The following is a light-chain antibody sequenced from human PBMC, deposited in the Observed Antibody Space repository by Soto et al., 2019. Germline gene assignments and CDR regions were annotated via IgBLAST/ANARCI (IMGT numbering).Light chain of an antibody. V-gene: IGKV1-5*01. CDR2: DVS. CDR1: QSISSW. CDR3: QKYNSYPWT. Sequence: DIQMTQSPSTLSASVGDRVTITCRASQSISSWLAWYHQKPGKAPKLLIYDVSSLESGVPSRFSGRGSGTEFTRTISSLQPDDFTTSYCQKYNSYPWTFGQGTKVEIK. J-gene: IGKJ1*01.